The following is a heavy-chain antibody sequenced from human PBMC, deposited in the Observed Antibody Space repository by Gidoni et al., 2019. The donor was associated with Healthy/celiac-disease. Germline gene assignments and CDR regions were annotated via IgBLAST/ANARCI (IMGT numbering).Heavy chain of an antibody. CDR2: ISAYNGNT. D-gene: IGHD2-8*01. CDR3: AVYASQSYYYYYGMDV. J-gene: IGHJ6*02. Sequence: QLQLVQSGAEVKKPGSSVKVSCKASGYTFTSYGISWVRQAPGQGLEWMGWISAYNGNTNYAQKLQGRVTMTTDTSTSTAYMELRSLRSDDTAVYYCAVYASQSYYYYYGMDVWGQGTTVTVSS. CDR1: GYTFTSYG. V-gene: IGHV1-18*01.